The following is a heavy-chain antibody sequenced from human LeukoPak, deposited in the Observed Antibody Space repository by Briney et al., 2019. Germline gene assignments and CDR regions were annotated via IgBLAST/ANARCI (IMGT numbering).Heavy chain of an antibody. D-gene: IGHD4-17*01. CDR3: AKDRDDYGNDC. Sequence: GGSLRLSCAASGFTFSNFGMHWIRQAPGKGLEWVAVERSGGSKHYADSVKGRFTISRDNSKNTLWLEMNILRTDDAADYYCAKDRDDYGNDCWGQGVLVTVST. CDR2: ERSGGSK. J-gene: IGHJ4*02. CDR1: GFTFSNFG. V-gene: IGHV3-30*02.